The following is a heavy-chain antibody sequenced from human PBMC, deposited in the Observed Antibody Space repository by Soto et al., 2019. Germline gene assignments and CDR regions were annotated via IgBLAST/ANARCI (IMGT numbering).Heavy chain of an antibody. J-gene: IGHJ6*02. CDR1: GGSISSYY. D-gene: IGHD5-18*01. Sequence: SETLSLTCTVSGGSISSYYWSWIRQPAGRGLEWIGRIYTTGSADYNPSLKSRVTMSVDTSKNQFSLKLSSVTAADTAVYYCAREKGVDTPKYYYGMDVWGQGTRVTVSS. CDR2: IYTTGSA. V-gene: IGHV4-4*07. CDR3: AREKGVDTPKYYYGMDV.